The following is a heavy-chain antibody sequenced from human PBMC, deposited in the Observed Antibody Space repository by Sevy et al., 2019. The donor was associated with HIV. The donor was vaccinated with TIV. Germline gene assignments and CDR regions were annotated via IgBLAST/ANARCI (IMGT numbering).Heavy chain of an antibody. CDR1: GFTFSDHY. CDR3: ARARGNTYYYDSSGYYYDY. CDR2: TRNKANSYTT. D-gene: IGHD3-22*01. Sequence: GGSLRLSCAASGFTFSDHYMDWVRQAPGKGLKWVGRTRNKANSYTTEYAASVKGRFTISRDDSKNSLYLQMNSLKTEDTAVYYCARARGNTYYYDSSGYYYDYWGQGTLVTVSS. V-gene: IGHV3-72*01. J-gene: IGHJ4*02.